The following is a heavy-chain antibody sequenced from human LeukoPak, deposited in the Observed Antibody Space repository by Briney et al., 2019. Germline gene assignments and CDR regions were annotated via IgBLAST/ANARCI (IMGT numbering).Heavy chain of an antibody. J-gene: IGHJ4*02. CDR1: GGSVSSGSYY. CDR2: IHGSGRS. Sequence: SETLSLTCTVSGGSVSSGSYYWSWIRQPPGKGLEWIAFIHGSGRSNYNPSLKSRVTISVDTSKNQLSLRLSSVTAADTAVYYCARGLGGGNYPPSDYWGQGTLLTVSS. CDR3: ARGLGGGNYPPSDY. V-gene: IGHV4-61*01. D-gene: IGHD1-26*01.